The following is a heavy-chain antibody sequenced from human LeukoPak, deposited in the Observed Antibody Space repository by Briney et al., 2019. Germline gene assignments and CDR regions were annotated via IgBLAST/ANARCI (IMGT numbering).Heavy chain of an antibody. CDR2: IHSSGST. V-gene: IGHV4-4*07. J-gene: IGHJ4*02. CDR1: GGSISSYY. Sequence: SETLSLTCTVSGGSISSYYWSWIRQPAGKGLEWIGRIHSSGSTNSNPSLKSRATMSVDTSKNQFSLKLSSVTAADTAVYYCARWSGDYSFDYWGQGTLVTVSS. D-gene: IGHD3-3*01. CDR3: ARWSGDYSFDY.